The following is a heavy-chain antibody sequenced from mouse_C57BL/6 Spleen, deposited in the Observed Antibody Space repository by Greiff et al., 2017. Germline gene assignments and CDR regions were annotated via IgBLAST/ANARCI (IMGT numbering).Heavy chain of an antibody. J-gene: IGHJ3*01. Sequence: EVQRVESGAELVRPGASVKLSCTASGFNIKDDYMHWVKQRPEQGLEWIGWIDPENGDTEYASKFQGKATITADTSSNTAYLQLSSLTSEDTAVYYCTDGKGWFAYWGQGTLVTVSA. V-gene: IGHV14-4*01. CDR3: TDGKGWFAY. D-gene: IGHD2-1*01. CDR1: GFNIKDDY. CDR2: IDPENGDT.